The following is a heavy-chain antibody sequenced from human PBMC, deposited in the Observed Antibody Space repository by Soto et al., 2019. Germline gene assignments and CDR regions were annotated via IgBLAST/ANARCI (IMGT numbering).Heavy chain of an antibody. CDR3: ARDYGSHYDFWSGYRYNSFDP. V-gene: IGHV4-59*01. CDR2: IYYNGNT. CDR1: GGSISNYY. J-gene: IGHJ5*02. D-gene: IGHD3-3*01. Sequence: SETLSLTCSVSGGSISNYYWSWIRQSPGKGLEWIGYIYYNGNTHYNPSLRSRVTMSVDTSKNQFSLNLSSVTAADTAVYYCARDYGSHYDFWSGYRYNSFDPWGQGTLVTLSS.